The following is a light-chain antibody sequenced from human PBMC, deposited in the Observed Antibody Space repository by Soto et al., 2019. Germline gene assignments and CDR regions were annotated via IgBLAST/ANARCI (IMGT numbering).Light chain of an antibody. V-gene: IGKV1-5*01. Sequence: DIQMTQSPSTLSASVGDRVTITCRASQSISSWLAWYQQKPGKAPKLLIYDASSLESGVPSRFSGSGSGTEVTLTIISLQPDDFATYYCQQYNSYSRTFGQGTKVEIK. CDR1: QSISSW. CDR3: QQYNSYSRT. J-gene: IGKJ1*01. CDR2: DAS.